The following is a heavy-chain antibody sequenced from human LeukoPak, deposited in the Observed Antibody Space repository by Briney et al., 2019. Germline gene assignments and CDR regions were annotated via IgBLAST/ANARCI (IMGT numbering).Heavy chain of an antibody. J-gene: IGHJ4*02. CDR3: ARNTGWLQPFDY. Sequence: SETLSLPCTVSGRSISSGDFYWSWVRQPPGKALEWIGYIYFSGTTYYNPSLKSRITMSVDTSKNQFSLKLSSVTAADTAMYYCARNTGWLQPFDYWGQGTLVTVSS. D-gene: IGHD5-24*01. V-gene: IGHV4-30-4*01. CDR1: GRSISSGDFY. CDR2: IYFSGTT.